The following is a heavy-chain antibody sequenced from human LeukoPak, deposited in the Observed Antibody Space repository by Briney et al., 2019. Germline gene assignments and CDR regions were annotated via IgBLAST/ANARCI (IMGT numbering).Heavy chain of an antibody. CDR1: VGAICRGGYA. CDR2: IYTSGST. Sequence: SGTLSLTSTVSVGAICRGGYAGTWGPEPPGEGLWWVGRIYTSGSTNYNPSLKSRVTISVDTSKNQFSLKLSSVTAADTAVYYCARDSGSYHYFDYWGQGTLDTVSS. CDR3: ARDSGSYHYFDY. D-gene: IGHD1-26*01. J-gene: IGHJ4*02. V-gene: IGHV4-61*02.